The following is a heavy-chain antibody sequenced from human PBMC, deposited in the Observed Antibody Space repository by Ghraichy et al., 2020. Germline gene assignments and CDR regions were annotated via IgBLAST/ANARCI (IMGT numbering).Heavy chain of an antibody. CDR1: GFTFTSYG. CDR3: AREHNSVRIQGVITPDY. D-gene: IGHD3-10*01. J-gene: IGHJ4*02. Sequence: GGSMRLSCAASGFTFTSYGMHWVRQAPGKGLEWVAIIWYDGRNKYYADSVKGRFTISRDNSKNTLYLQMNSLRAEDTAVYYCAREHNSVRIQGVITPDYWGQGTLVTVSS. V-gene: IGHV3-33*01. CDR2: IWYDGRNK.